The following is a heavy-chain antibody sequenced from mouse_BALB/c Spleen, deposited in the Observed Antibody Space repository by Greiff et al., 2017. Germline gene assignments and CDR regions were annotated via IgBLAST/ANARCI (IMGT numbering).Heavy chain of an antibody. V-gene: IGHV5-9-4*01. CDR3: ARTDYYAMDY. CDR1: GFTFSSYA. CDR2: ISSGGSYT. Sequence: EVMLVESGGGLVKPGGSLKLSCAASGFTFSSYAMSWVRQSPEKRLEWVAEISSGGSYTYYPDTVTGRFTISRDNAKNTLYLEMSSLRSEDTAMYYCARTDYYAMDYWGQGTSVTVSS. J-gene: IGHJ4*01.